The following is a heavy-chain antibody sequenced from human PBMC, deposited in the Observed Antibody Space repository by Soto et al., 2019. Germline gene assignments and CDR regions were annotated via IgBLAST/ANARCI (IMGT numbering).Heavy chain of an antibody. CDR3: ARAGAAPYYYYGLDV. CDR1: GYTFSAYD. V-gene: IGHV1-18*01. J-gene: IGHJ6*02. CDR2: IRAYNGDT. Sequence: ASVKVSCKPSGYTFSAYDIYWVRQAPGQGLEWMGWIRAYNGDTNYAQKFQTRVTMTTDKSTDTAYMDLRSLTSDDTAIYYCARAGAAPYYYYGLDVWGQGTTVTVSS. D-gene: IGHD3-10*01.